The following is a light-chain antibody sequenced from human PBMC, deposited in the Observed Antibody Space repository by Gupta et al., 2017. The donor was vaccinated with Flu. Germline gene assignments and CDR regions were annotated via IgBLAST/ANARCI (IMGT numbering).Light chain of an antibody. CDR3: QVWDSSSDRYV. CDR2: GDS. V-gene: IGLV3-21*02. CDR1: NIGSKS. J-gene: IGLJ1*01. Sequence: LLHSVSVATGQTARITCGGNNIGSKSVHWYQQKPGQAPVLVVYGDSDRPSGIPERFSGSNSGNAATLTISRVEAGDEADYYCQVWDSSSDRYVFGSGTKVTVL.